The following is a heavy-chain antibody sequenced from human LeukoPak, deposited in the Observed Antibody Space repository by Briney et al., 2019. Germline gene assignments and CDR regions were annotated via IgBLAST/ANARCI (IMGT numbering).Heavy chain of an antibody. CDR2: IYPGDSDT. V-gene: IGHV5-51*01. CDR3: VRHGGYSYGYFSYFDY. D-gene: IGHD5-18*01. Sequence: NHGESLKISCKGAGYSFTSYWIGWGRPMPGKGLEWMGIIYPGDSDTRYSPSFEGPVTISADKSISTAYLQWSSLKASDTAMYYCVRHGGYSYGYFSYFDYWGQGTLVTVSS. J-gene: IGHJ4*02. CDR1: GYSFTSYW.